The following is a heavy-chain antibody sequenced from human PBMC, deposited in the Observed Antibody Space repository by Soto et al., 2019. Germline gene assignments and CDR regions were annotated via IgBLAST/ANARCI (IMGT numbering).Heavy chain of an antibody. Sequence: SVKVSCKASGGTLSSYAISWVRQAPGQGLEWMGGIIPIFGTANYAQKFQGRVTITADESTSTAYMELSSLRSEDTAVYYCARPSIAARPPFYYYYYYGMDVWGQGTTVTVSS. CDR2: IIPIFGTA. CDR1: GGTLSSYA. V-gene: IGHV1-69*13. J-gene: IGHJ6*02. D-gene: IGHD6-6*01. CDR3: ARPSIAARPPFYYYYYYGMDV.